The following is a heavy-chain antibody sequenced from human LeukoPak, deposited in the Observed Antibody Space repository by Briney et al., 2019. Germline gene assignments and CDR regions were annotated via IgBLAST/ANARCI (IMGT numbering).Heavy chain of an antibody. V-gene: IGHV1-2*02. CDR2: INPNSGGT. Sequence: GASVKVSCKASGYTFTGYYMHWMRQAPGQGLEWMGWINPNSGGTNYAQKFQGRVTMTRDTSISTAYMELSRLRSDDTAVYYCAAGILTGSPTRPFDHWGQGTLVTVSS. CDR3: AAGILTGSPTRPFDH. CDR1: GYTFTGYY. J-gene: IGHJ4*02. D-gene: IGHD3-9*01.